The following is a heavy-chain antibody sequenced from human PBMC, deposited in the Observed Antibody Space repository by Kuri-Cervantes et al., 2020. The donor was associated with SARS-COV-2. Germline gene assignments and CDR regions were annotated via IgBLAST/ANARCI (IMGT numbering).Heavy chain of an antibody. Sequence: GESLKISCAASGFTFSRYAMHWVRQAPGKGLEWVAVISYDGSNKDYTASGKGRFTISRDNSQSTLYLQMKSLRTEDTAVYYCARARAAAGTFIEYFQHWGQGTLVTVSS. CDR1: GFTFSRYA. CDR3: ARARAAAGTFIEYFQH. CDR2: ISYDGSNK. D-gene: IGHD6-13*01. J-gene: IGHJ1*01. V-gene: IGHV3-30-3*01.